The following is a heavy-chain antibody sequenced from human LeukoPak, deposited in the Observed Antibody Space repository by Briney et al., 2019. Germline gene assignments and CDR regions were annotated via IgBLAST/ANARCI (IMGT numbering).Heavy chain of an antibody. CDR1: GFTVSSNY. Sequence: PGGSLRLSCAASGFTVSSNYMSWVRQAPGKGLEWVSVIYSGGSTNYADSVKGRFTISRDNSKNTLYLQMNSLRAEDTAVYYCARDNELGYCSSTSCPFGMDVWGQGTTVTVSS. CDR3: ARDNELGYCSSTSCPFGMDV. V-gene: IGHV3-53*01. CDR2: IYSGGST. D-gene: IGHD2-2*01. J-gene: IGHJ6*02.